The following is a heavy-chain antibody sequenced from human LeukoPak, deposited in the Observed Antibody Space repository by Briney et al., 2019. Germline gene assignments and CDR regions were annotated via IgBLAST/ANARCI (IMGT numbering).Heavy chain of an antibody. CDR2: TYSGGRT. J-gene: IGHJ5*02. CDR1: GFSVSSNY. V-gene: IGHV3-53*01. D-gene: IGHD3-10*01. CDR3: FLPMVRGVIDNWFDP. Sequence: GGSLRLSCTASGFSVSSNYMSWVRQAPGRGLEWVSVTYSGGRTYYADSVKGRFTISRDNSKNTLYLQMNSLRAEDTAVYYCFLPMVRGVIDNWFDPWGQGTLVTVSS.